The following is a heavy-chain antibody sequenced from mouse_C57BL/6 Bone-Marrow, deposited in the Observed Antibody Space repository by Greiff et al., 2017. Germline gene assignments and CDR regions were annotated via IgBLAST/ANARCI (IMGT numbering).Heavy chain of an antibody. V-gene: IGHV5-4*03. Sequence: EVNVVESGGGLVKPGGSLKLSCAASGFTFSSYAMSWVRQTPEKRLEWVATISDGGSYTYYPDNVKGRFTISRDNAKNNLYLQMSHLKSEDTAMYYCARGRDYDYEAWFAYWGQGTLVTVSA. CDR3: ARGRDYDYEAWFAY. J-gene: IGHJ3*01. CDR2: ISDGGSYT. CDR1: GFTFSSYA. D-gene: IGHD2-4*01.